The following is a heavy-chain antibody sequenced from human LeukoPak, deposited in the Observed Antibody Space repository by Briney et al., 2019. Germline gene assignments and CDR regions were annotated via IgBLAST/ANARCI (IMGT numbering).Heavy chain of an antibody. D-gene: IGHD6-6*01. CDR2: ISSSSTAI. J-gene: IGHJ3*02. CDR1: GFTFTTYT. CDR3: AREYSSSSGRAFDI. V-gene: IGHV3-48*01. Sequence: GGSLRLSCAASGFTFTTYTMNWVRQAPGKGLEWVSYISSSSTAIYCADSVKGRFTISRDNAKNSLSLQMNSLRAEDTAVYYCAREYSSSSGRAFDIWGQGTMVTVSS.